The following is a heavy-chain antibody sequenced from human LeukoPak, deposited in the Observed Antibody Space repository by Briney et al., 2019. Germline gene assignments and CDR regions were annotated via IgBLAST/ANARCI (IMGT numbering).Heavy chain of an antibody. J-gene: IGHJ5*02. V-gene: IGHV3-48*03. D-gene: IGHD3-22*01. CDR1: GFTFSSYE. Sequence: GGSLRLSCAASGFTFSSYEMNWVRQAPGKGLEWVSYISSSGSGAYYADSVKGRFTISRDNSKNTLYLQMNSLRAEDTAVYYCAKGPSYYYDSSGYYYAWGQGTLVTVSS. CDR2: ISSSGSGA. CDR3: AKGPSYYYDSSGYYYA.